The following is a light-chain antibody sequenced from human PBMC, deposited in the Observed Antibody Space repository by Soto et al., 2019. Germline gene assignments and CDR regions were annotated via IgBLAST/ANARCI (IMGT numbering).Light chain of an antibody. J-gene: IGKJ1*01. CDR3: QQYNNWPSWT. V-gene: IGKV3-15*01. CDR2: GAS. CDR1: QSVSSN. Sequence: ERVMSQSPTTLSVSPGEKATRSCRASQSVSSNLAWYQQKPGQAPRLLIYGASTRATGIPARFSGSGSGTEFTLTISSLQSEDFAVYYCQQYNNWPSWTFGQGTKVAIK.